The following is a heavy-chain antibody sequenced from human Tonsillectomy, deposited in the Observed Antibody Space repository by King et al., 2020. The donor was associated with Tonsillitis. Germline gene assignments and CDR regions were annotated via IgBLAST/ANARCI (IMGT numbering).Heavy chain of an antibody. CDR1: GYTFFDYY. V-gene: IGHV1-2*02. CDR2: IIPHSGGT. CDR3: TRETLAFDS. Sequence: QLVQSGAEVKKPGASVKVSCKASGYTFFDYYIHWVRQAPGQGLEWLGWIIPHSGGTNFAQKFQGRVTMTRDTSINTAYMALSGLTSDDTAMYYCTRETLAFDSWGQGTLVTVSS. J-gene: IGHJ4*02.